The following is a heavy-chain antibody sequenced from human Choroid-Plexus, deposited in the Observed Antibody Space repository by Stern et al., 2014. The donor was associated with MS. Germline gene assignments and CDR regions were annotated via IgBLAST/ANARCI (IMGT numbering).Heavy chain of an antibody. Sequence: VQLVESGPGLVKPSGTLSLTCVVSGGSISSNNCWSWVRQPPGKGLERVGATFQSGSTNSNPSLKSRVTISVAKPKNQFSLNLASVTAADTAVYYCATASVAGTVIDYWGQGILVTVSS. J-gene: IGHJ4*02. D-gene: IGHD6-19*01. CDR2: TFQSGST. V-gene: IGHV4-4*02. CDR1: GGSISSNNC. CDR3: ATASVAGTVIDY.